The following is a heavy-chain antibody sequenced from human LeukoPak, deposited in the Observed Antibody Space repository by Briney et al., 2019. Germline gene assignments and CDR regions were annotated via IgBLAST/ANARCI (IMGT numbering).Heavy chain of an antibody. Sequence: GGSLRLSCAASGFTFSNSAMSWVRQSPGKGLEWVSFISGYSVTTYYADSVQGRFTVSRDNSKKTLYLQMHSLRDEDTAIYYCAEHYGDYFLDFWGQGTLVTVSS. CDR3: AEHYGDYFLDF. CDR2: ISGYSVTT. CDR1: GFTFSNSA. V-gene: IGHV3-23*01. D-gene: IGHD4-17*01. J-gene: IGHJ4*02.